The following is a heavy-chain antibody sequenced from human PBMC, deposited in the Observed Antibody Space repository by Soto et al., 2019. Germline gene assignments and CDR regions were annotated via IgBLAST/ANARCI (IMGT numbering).Heavy chain of an antibody. J-gene: IGHJ4*02. Sequence: GGSLRLSCAASGFTFSSYAMSWVRQAPGKGLEWVSAISGSGGSTYYADSVKGRFTISRDNSKNTLYLQMNSLRAEDTAVYYCAKVRHDYGDYSPGYWGQGTLVTVSS. CDR1: GFTFSSYA. CDR3: AKVRHDYGDYSPGY. V-gene: IGHV3-23*01. D-gene: IGHD4-17*01. CDR2: ISGSGGST.